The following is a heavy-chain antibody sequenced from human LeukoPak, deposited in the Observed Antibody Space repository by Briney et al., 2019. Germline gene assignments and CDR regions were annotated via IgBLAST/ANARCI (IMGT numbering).Heavy chain of an antibody. Sequence: SQTLSLTCAISGDSVSSKSATWNWIRQSPSRGLEGLGRTYYKSKCNNDYAISVKSRITITPDTPKKQFSLHLNSVTPEDTAVYFCARSAAGTLDYWGQGTLVTVSS. J-gene: IGHJ4*02. CDR1: GDSVSSKSAT. CDR2: TYYKSKCNN. D-gene: IGHD6-13*01. V-gene: IGHV6-1*01. CDR3: ARSAAGTLDY.